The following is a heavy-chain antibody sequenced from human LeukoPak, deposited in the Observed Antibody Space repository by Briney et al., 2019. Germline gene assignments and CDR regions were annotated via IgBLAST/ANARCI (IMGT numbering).Heavy chain of an antibody. Sequence: NPSETLSLTCAVYGGSFSGYYWSWIRQPPGKGLEWIGEIYHSGSTNYNPSLKSRVTISVDKSKNQFSLKLSSVTAADTAVYYCARERSSSGWFDYWGQGTLVTVSS. CDR1: GGSFSGYY. CDR2: IYHSGST. J-gene: IGHJ4*02. CDR3: ARERSSSGWFDY. D-gene: IGHD6-19*01. V-gene: IGHV4-34*01.